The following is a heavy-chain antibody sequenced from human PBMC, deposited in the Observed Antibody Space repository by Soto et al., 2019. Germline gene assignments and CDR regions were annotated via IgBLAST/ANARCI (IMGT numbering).Heavy chain of an antibody. CDR2: FDPEDGET. J-gene: IGHJ3*02. CDR3: ATALVAGRRTDAFDI. V-gene: IGHV1-24*01. D-gene: IGHD6-19*01. Sequence: GASVKVSWKVSGYTLTELSMHWVRQAPGKGLEWMGGFDPEDGETIYAQKFQGRVTMTEDTSTDTAYMELSSLRSEDTAVYYCATALVAGRRTDAFDICGQGTMVTVSS. CDR1: GYTLTELS.